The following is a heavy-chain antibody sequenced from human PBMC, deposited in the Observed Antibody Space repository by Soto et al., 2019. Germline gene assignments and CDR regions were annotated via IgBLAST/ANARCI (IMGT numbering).Heavy chain of an antibody. D-gene: IGHD2-2*01. V-gene: IGHV3-30*18. CDR2: ISYDGTNK. CDR1: GFTFSSYG. J-gene: IGHJ4*02. CDR3: AQDFSYQGLFDY. Sequence: QVQLVESGGGVVQPGRSLRLSCAASGFTFSSYGMHWVRQAPGKGLEWVAVISYDGTNKYYADSVKGRFTISRDNSKNTLYLQMNSLRAEDTAVYYCAQDFSYQGLFDYWGQGTLVTVSS.